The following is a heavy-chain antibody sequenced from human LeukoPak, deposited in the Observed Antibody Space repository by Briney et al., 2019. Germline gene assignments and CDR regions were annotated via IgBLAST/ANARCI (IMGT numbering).Heavy chain of an antibody. Sequence: ASVKVSCKASGYTFTSHDIDWVRQATGQALEYMGWMNPNSGNTGYARKFQGRVTMTRNTSINTAYMELSSMRSEDTAVYYCARGVVRGRFGMDVWGQGTTVTVSS. CDR1: GYTFTSHD. CDR2: MNPNSGNT. V-gene: IGHV1-8*01. CDR3: ARGVVRGRFGMDV. D-gene: IGHD3-10*01. J-gene: IGHJ6*02.